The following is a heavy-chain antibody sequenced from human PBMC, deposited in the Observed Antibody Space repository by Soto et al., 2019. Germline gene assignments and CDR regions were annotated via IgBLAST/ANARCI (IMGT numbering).Heavy chain of an antibody. Sequence: GASVKVSCKASGYTFTGYYMHWVRQAPGQGLEWMGWINPNSGGTNYAQKFQGRVTMTRDTSISTAYMELSRLRSEDTAVYYCARDPSITIFGVATEAPDYYYYGMDVWGQGTTVTVSS. J-gene: IGHJ6*02. V-gene: IGHV1-2*02. D-gene: IGHD3-3*01. CDR3: ARDPSITIFGVATEAPDYYYYGMDV. CDR1: GYTFTGYY. CDR2: INPNSGGT.